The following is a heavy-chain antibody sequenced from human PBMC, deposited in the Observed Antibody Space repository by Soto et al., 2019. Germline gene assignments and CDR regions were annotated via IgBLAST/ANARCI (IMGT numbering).Heavy chain of an antibody. D-gene: IGHD4-17*01. J-gene: IGHJ4*02. CDR3: AKDIGMTTAYSFDY. V-gene: IGHV3-9*01. CDR2: ISWNSGSI. Sequence: EVQLVESGGGLVQPGRSLRLSCAASGFTFDDYAMHWVRQAPGKGLEWVSGISWNSGSIGYADSVKGRFTISRDNAKNSLYLQMNSLRAEDTALYYCAKDIGMTTAYSFDYWGQGTLVTVSS. CDR1: GFTFDDYA.